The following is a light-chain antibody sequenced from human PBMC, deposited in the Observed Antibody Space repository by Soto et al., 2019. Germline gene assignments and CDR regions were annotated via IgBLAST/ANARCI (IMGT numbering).Light chain of an antibody. CDR3: QHHGDSPIT. Sequence: ETVLTQSPGTLSLSPGERATLSCRASQSVSRNNLVWYQQRPGQPPRLLIYGASSRATGIPDRFSGSGSGTDFSLTISRLEPEDFAVYYCQHHGDSPITFGQGTRLEIK. CDR2: GAS. J-gene: IGKJ5*01. CDR1: QSVSRNN. V-gene: IGKV3-20*01.